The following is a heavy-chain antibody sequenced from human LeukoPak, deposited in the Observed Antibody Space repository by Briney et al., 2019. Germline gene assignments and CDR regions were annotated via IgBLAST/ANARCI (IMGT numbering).Heavy chain of an antibody. CDR2: ISAYNGNT. V-gene: IGHV1-18*01. J-gene: IGHJ4*02. CDR3: ARTTGAAYCGGDCYSLFDY. Sequence: ASVTVSFKASGYTFTSYGISWVRQAPGQGLEWMGWISAYNGNTNYAQKLQGRVTMTTDTSTSTAYMELRSLRSDDTAVYYCARTTGAAYCGGDCYSLFDYWGQGTLVTVSS. D-gene: IGHD2-21*02. CDR1: GYTFTSYG.